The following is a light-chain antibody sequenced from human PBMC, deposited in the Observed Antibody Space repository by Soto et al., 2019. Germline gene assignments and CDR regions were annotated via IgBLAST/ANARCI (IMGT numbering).Light chain of an antibody. CDR1: QSLSMY. CDR2: ETS. CDR3: QQRDFWPPLVN. V-gene: IGKV3-11*01. J-gene: IGKJ3*01. Sequence: ENALTQSPATLSLAPGERATLSCRASQSLSMYLAWYQQKPGQAPRLLIHETSKRATGVSARFSGSGSGTDFTPTISSLEPEDFAVYYCQQRDFWPPLVNFGTGTQVDI.